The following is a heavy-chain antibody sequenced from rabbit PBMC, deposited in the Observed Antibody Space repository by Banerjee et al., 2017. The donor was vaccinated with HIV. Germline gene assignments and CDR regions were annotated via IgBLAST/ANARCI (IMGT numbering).Heavy chain of an antibody. J-gene: IGHJ4*01. CDR3: ARDGSGWGANFNL. CDR2: IDAGSKGST. Sequence: VQPEGSLTLTCTASGFSFSSSYNMCWVRQAPGKGLEWIACIDAGSKGSTYYASWAKGRFTISKTSSTTVTLQMTSLTAADMATYFCARDGSGWGANFNLWGPGTLVTVS. CDR1: GFSFSSSYN. D-gene: IGHD4-1*01. V-gene: IGHV1S40*01.